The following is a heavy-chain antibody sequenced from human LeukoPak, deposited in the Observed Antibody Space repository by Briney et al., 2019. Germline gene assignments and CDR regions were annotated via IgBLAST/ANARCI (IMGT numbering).Heavy chain of an antibody. CDR3: ASRPSSGWYGKVGAFDI. Sequence: PSETLSLTCAVSGGSISSSNWWSWVRQPPGKGLEWIGEIYHSGSTNYNPSLKSRVTTSVDKSKNQFSLKLSSVTAADTAVYYCASRPSSGWYGKVGAFDIWGQGTMVTVSS. D-gene: IGHD6-19*01. J-gene: IGHJ3*02. CDR1: GGSISSSNW. V-gene: IGHV4-4*02. CDR2: IYHSGST.